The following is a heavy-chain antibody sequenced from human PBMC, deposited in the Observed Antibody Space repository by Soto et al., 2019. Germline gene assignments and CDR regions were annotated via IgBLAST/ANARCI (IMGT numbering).Heavy chain of an antibody. D-gene: IGHD5-12*01. Sequence: EVQLLESGGGLVQPGGSLRLSCAASGFTFSSYAMSWVRQAPGKRLEWVSLISGSGGGTYYADSVKGRFTISRDNSKNTLYLQMNSLRAEDTAVYYCAKYGGYSGYDLSSCYFDYWGQGTLVTVSS. CDR3: AKYGGYSGYDLSSCYFDY. J-gene: IGHJ4*02. CDR1: GFTFSSYA. CDR2: ISGSGGGT. V-gene: IGHV3-23*01.